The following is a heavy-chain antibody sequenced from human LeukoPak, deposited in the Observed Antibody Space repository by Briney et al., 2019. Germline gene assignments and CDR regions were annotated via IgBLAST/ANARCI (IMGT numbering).Heavy chain of an antibody. CDR1: GGSVSSGSYY. CDR3: ARMYRNHFDY. CDR2: IYYIEST. V-gene: IGHV4-61*01. J-gene: IGHJ4*02. D-gene: IGHD1-14*01. Sequence: PSETLSLTCTVSGGSVSSGSYYWRWIRQPPGKGLEWIGYIYYIESTNYNTSLKSGVTISVETSKNQFSLKPSSLTAADTAGNYCARMYRNHFDYSGQGTLVTASS.